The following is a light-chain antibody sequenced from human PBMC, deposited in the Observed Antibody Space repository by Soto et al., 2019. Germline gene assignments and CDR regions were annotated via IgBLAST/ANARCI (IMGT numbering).Light chain of an antibody. CDR2: AAS. V-gene: IGKV1-39*01. Sequence: DIQMTQSPSSLSASVGDRVTITCRASQSISSYLNWYQQKLGKAHKLLIYAASSLQSGVPSRFSGSGSGTDFTLTISSLQPEDFATYYCQQSYSTPWTFGQGTKVEIK. CDR1: QSISSY. CDR3: QQSYSTPWT. J-gene: IGKJ1*01.